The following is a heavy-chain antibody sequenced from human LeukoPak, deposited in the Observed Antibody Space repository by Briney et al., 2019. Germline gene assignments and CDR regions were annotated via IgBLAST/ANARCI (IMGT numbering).Heavy chain of an antibody. D-gene: IGHD4-17*01. J-gene: IGHJ4*02. V-gene: IGHV3-23*01. CDR1: GFSFSNYA. Sequence: GGSLRLSCAASGFSFSNYAMTWVRQAPGKGLEWVSSTSGNADSTHYIDSVKGRFTISRDRSKDTLFLQMYSLRSEDTAVYYCAKEPREYGPHYFENWGQGTLVTVSS. CDR2: TSGNADST. CDR3: AKEPREYGPHYFEN.